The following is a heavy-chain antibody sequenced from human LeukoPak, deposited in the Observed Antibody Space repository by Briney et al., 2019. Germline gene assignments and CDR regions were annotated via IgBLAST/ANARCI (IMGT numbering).Heavy chain of an antibody. Sequence: ASVKVSCKASGYTFTGYYMHWVRQAPGQGLEWMGWINPNSGGTNYAQKFQGRVTITRDMSTSTAYMELSSLRAEDTAIYYCASDTLYSGSWGQGTLITVSS. CDR3: ASDTLYSGS. V-gene: IGHV1-2*02. D-gene: IGHD1-26*01. CDR1: GYTFTGYY. J-gene: IGHJ4*02. CDR2: INPNSGGT.